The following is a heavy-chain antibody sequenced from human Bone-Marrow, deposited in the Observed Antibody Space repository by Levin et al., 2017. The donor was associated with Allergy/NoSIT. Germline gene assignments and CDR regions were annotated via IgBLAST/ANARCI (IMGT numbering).Heavy chain of an antibody. Sequence: ASVKVSCKGSGYSFTSYWIGWVRQMPGKGLEWMGIIYPGDSDTTYSPSFQGQVTISADKSISTAYLQWRSLKASDTAMYYCARLGDGYSHDYWGQGTLVTVSS. CDR3: ARLGDGYSHDY. CDR2: IYPGDSDT. J-gene: IGHJ4*02. CDR1: GYSFTSYW. V-gene: IGHV5-51*01. D-gene: IGHD5-24*01.